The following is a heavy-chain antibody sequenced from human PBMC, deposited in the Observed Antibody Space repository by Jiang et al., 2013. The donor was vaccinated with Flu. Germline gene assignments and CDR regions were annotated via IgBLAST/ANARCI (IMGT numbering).Heavy chain of an antibody. CDR2: INPNSGGT. D-gene: IGHD2-15*01. CDR3: ARDRRVNSGGSCLGY. Sequence: SGAEVKKPGASVKVSCKASGYTFTGYYMHWVRQAPGQGLEWMGWINPNSGGTNYAQKFQGRVTMTRDTSISTAYMELSRLRSDDTAVYYCARDRRVNSGGSCLGYWGQGTLVTVSS. V-gene: IGHV1-2*02. CDR1: GYTFTGYY. J-gene: IGHJ4*02.